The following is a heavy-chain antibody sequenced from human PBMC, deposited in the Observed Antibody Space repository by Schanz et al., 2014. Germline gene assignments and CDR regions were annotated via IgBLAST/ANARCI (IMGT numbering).Heavy chain of an antibody. CDR2: ISYDGVNT. J-gene: IGHJ4*02. CDR3: AREYSSYGTVYY. D-gene: IGHD5-12*01. CDR1: GFPFSSYA. V-gene: IGHV3-30-3*01. Sequence: QVQLVESGGGVVQPGGSLRLSCAASGFPFSSYALHWVRQAPGKGLEWVAVISYDGVNTYYADSVKGRFTISRDNSKNTLYLQMNSLRVEDTALYYCAREYSSYGTVYYWGQGTLVTGSA.